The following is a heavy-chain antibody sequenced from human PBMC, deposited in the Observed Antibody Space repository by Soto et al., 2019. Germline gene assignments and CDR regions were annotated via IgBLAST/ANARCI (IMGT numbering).Heavy chain of an antibody. V-gene: IGHV4-59*12. CDR2: IYYSGST. CDR3: ARAAMGGSSWPFDY. CDR1: GGSLSSYY. Sequence: ETLSLTCVVSGGSLSSYYWSWIRQPPGKGLEWIGYIYYSGSTNYNPSLKSRVTISVDTSKNQFSLKLSSVTAADTAVYYCARAAMGGSSWPFDYWGQGTLVTVSS. D-gene: IGHD6-13*01. J-gene: IGHJ4*02.